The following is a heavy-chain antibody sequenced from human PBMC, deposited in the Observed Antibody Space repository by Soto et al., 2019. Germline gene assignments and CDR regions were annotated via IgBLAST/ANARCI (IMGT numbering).Heavy chain of an antibody. Sequence: PSETLSLTCTVSGGSISSSSYYWGWIRQPPGKGLEWIGSIYYSGSTYYNPSLKSRVTISVDTSKNQFSLKLSSVTAADTAVYYCAGNTADSSGYFAFDIWGQGTMVTIS. D-gene: IGHD3-22*01. CDR3: AGNTADSSGYFAFDI. V-gene: IGHV4-39*01. CDR1: GGSISSSSYY. CDR2: IYYSGST. J-gene: IGHJ3*02.